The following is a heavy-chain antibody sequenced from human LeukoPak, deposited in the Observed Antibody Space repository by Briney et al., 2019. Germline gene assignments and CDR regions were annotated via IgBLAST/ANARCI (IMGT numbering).Heavy chain of an antibody. CDR2: INTDGNTR. V-gene: IGHV3-74*01. CDR1: GFTFSTSW. D-gene: IGHD3-22*01. Sequence: PGGSLRLSCATSGFTFSTSWMQWLRQAPGKGLVWVSRINTDGNTRDYADSVKGRFTISRDNAKNTLYLQMNRLRAEDTAVYYCVRDMGYYDKVWGQGTLVTVSS. CDR3: VRDMGYYDKV. J-gene: IGHJ4*02.